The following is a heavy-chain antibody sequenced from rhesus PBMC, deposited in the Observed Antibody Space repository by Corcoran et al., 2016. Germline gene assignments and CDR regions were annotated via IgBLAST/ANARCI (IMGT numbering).Heavy chain of an antibody. Sequence: VQLVQSGAEVKKPGASVKVSCKASGFTLGSDAIGWVRQASGKGLEWFGVSIPLVCITNDAEKLQGRVTITADTSTSTAYMELSSLRSEDTAVYSCARSIAAADHFDYWGQGVLVTVSS. CDR2: SIPLVCIT. CDR1: GFTLGSDA. CDR3: ARSIAAADHFDY. V-gene: IGHV1-198*02. D-gene: IGHD6-31*01. J-gene: IGHJ4*01.